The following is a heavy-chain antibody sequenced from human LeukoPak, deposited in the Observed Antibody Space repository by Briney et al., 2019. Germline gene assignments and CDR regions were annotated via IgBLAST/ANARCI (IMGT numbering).Heavy chain of an antibody. D-gene: IGHD1-26*01. Sequence: ASVTVSCKASGYTFTGYYMHWVRQAPGQGLEWMGWINPNSGGTNYAQKFQGRVTMTRDTSISTAHMELSRLRSDDTAVYYCARVGSGSYDGVGAFDIWGQGTMVTVSS. CDR3: ARVGSGSYDGVGAFDI. CDR2: INPNSGGT. V-gene: IGHV1-2*02. CDR1: GYTFTGYY. J-gene: IGHJ3*02.